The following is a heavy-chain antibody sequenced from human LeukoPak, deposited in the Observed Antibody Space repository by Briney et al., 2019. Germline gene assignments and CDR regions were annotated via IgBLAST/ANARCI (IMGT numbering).Heavy chain of an antibody. D-gene: IGHD5-18*01. CDR3: ARGRPGYSYGFDY. V-gene: IGHV4-4*02. CDR1: GGSISSSNW. J-gene: IGHJ4*02. CDR2: IYYSGST. Sequence: SGTLSLTCAVSGGSISSSNWWSWIRQPPGKGLEWIGSIYYSGSTYYNPSLKSRVTISVDTSKNQFSLKLSSVTAADTAVYYCARGRPGYSYGFDYWGQGTLVTVSS.